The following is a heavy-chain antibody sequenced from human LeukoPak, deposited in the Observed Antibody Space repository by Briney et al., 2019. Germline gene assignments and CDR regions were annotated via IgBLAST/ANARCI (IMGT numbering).Heavy chain of an antibody. CDR2: IYENGGTT. D-gene: IGHD3-22*01. CDR1: GFTFRSHA. CDR3: AIEVGSSGYY. V-gene: IGHV3-23*01. J-gene: IGHJ4*02. Sequence: GGSLRLSCVGSGFTFRSHAMSWVRQAPEKGLEFVSGIYENGGTTYYADSVKGRFSISRDNSKNTLYLQMNSLRAEDTAVYYCAIEVGSSGYYWGQGTLVTVSS.